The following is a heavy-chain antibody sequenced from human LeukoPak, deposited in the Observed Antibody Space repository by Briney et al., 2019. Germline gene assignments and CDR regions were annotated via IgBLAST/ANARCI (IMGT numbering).Heavy chain of an antibody. V-gene: IGHV1-8*01. CDR2: MNPNSGNT. D-gene: IGHD3-3*01. J-gene: IGHJ4*02. CDR1: GYTFTSYD. Sequence: ASVKVSCKASGYTFTSYDINWVRQATGQGLEWMGWMNPNSGNTGYAQKFQGRVTMTRDTSISTAYMELSRLRSDDTAVYYCARARIFGVVTTDYWGQGTLVTVSS. CDR3: ARARIFGVVTTDY.